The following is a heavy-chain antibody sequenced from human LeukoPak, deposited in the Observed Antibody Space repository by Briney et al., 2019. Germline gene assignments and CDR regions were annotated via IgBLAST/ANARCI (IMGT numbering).Heavy chain of an antibody. V-gene: IGHV3-48*03. CDR2: ISSSGSST. Sequence: QPGGSLRLSCAASGFTFSSYEMIWVRQAPGKRLEWVSYISSSGSSTHYADSVKGRFTTSRDNTKNSLYLQMNSLRAEDTAVYYCAREGAFYFDCWGQGTLVTVSS. J-gene: IGHJ4*02. CDR1: GFTFSSYE. D-gene: IGHD4/OR15-4a*01. CDR3: AREGAFYFDC.